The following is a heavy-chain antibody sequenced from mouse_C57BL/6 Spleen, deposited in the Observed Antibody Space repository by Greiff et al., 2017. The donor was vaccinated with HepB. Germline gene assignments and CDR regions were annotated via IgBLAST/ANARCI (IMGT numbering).Heavy chain of an antibody. CDR1: GFTFSNYW. J-gene: IGHJ2*01. V-gene: IGHV6-3*01. CDR2: IRLKSDNYAT. CDR3: TAYDYVLYY. Sequence: DVQLQESGGGLVQPGGSMKLSCVASGFTFSNYWMNWVRQSPETGLEWVAQIRLKSDNYATHYAESGKGRFTISRDDSKSSVYLQMNNLRSEDTGIYHCTAYDYVLYYWGQGTTLTVSS. D-gene: IGHD2-4*01.